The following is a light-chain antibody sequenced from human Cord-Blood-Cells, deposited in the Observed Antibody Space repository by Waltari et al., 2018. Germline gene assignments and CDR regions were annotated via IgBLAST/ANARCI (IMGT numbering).Light chain of an antibody. CDR2: AAS. Sequence: DIPMTQSPSSLSASVGDRVTITCRASQSISSYLNWYQQKPGKAPKLQIYAASSLQSGVPSRFSGSGSGTDFTLTISSLQPEDFATYYCQQSYSTPPITFGQGTRLEIK. J-gene: IGKJ5*01. CDR1: QSISSY. V-gene: IGKV1-39*01. CDR3: QQSYSTPPIT.